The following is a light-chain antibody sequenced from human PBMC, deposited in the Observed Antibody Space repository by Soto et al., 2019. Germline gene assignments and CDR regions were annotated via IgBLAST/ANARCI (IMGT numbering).Light chain of an antibody. CDR1: RSLDSGQ. J-gene: IGKJ5*01. V-gene: IGKV3-20*01. Sequence: EVVLTQSPGTLSLSPGDSATLSCRASRSLDSGQLAWYQQKVGRAPRLLIHDAFMRATGIPDRFSGSGSGTDFTLTIARLEPEDFAVYYCQQYGDSPRTFGQGTRLEIK. CDR3: QQYGDSPRT. CDR2: DAF.